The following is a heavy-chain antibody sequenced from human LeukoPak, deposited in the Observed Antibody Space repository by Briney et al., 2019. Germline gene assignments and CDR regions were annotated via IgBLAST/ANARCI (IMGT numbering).Heavy chain of an antibody. J-gene: IGHJ4*02. V-gene: IGHV3-48*03. D-gene: IGHD1-26*01. CDR1: GFTFSSYE. Sequence: GGSLRLSCAASGFTFSSYEMNWVRQAPGKGLEWVSYISSSGSTIYYADSVKGRFTISRDNAKNSLYLQMNSLRAEDTAVYYCARNLLRWELPPHYFDYWGQGTLVTVSS. CDR3: ARNLLRWELPPHYFDY. CDR2: ISSSGSTI.